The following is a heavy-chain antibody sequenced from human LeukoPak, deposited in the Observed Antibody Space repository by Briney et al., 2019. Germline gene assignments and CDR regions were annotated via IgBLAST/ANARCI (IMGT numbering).Heavy chain of an antibody. CDR1: GFSISSYL. V-gene: IGHV3-74*01. D-gene: IGHD2-15*01. Sequence: SGGSLRLSCAASGFSISSYLMHWVRQAPGKGLLWVSRINTDGTGTSYADSVKGRFTISRDNAKNTIYLQMNSLRAEDTAVYYCVKDAVYCSGGSCYPGYFDYWGRGTLVTVSS. J-gene: IGHJ4*02. CDR2: INTDGTGT. CDR3: VKDAVYCSGGSCYPGYFDY.